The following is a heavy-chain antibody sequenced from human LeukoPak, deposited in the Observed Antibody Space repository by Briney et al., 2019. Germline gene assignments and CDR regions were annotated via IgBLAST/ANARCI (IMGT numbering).Heavy chain of an antibody. V-gene: IGHV4-30-2*01. Sequence: PSETLSLTCAVSGGSISSGGYSWSWIRQPPGKGLEWIGYIYHSGSTDYNPSLKSRVTISVDRSKNQFSLKLSSVTAADTAVYYCARGRDYYGSGSYFPNWFDPWGQGTLVTVSS. CDR3: ARGRDYYGSGSYFPNWFDP. D-gene: IGHD3-10*01. J-gene: IGHJ5*02. CDR1: GGSISSGGYS. CDR2: IYHSGST.